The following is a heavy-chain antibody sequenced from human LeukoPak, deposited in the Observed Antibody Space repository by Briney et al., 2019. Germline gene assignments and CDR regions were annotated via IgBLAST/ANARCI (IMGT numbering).Heavy chain of an antibody. Sequence: SETLSLTCTVSGGSISSYYWSWIRQPPGKGLEWIGYIYYSGSTNYNPSLKSRVTISVDTSKNQFSLKLSSVTAADTAVYYCARDRCSSTSCCKGSIWFDPWGQGTLVTVSS. CDR2: IYYSGST. V-gene: IGHV4-59*01. D-gene: IGHD2-2*01. J-gene: IGHJ5*02. CDR3: ARDRCSSTSCCKGSIWFDP. CDR1: GGSISSYY.